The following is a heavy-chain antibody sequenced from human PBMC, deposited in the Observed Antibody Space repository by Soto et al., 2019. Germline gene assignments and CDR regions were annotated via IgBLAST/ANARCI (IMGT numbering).Heavy chain of an antibody. D-gene: IGHD3-3*01. Sequence: SETLSLTCTVSGGSIISGDYYWSWIRRPPGKGLEWIGYIYYSGDTSYNPSLKSRVTISIDTSKNQFSLRLSSVTAADTAVYYCARSSIKPQVFMYPYDSWSQGTLVTVSS. CDR2: IYYSGDT. CDR3: ARSSIKPQVFMYPYDS. CDR1: GGSIISGDYY. J-gene: IGHJ4*02. V-gene: IGHV4-30-4*08.